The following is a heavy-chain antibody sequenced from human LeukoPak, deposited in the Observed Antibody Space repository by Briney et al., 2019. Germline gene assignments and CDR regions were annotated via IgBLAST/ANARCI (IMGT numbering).Heavy chain of an antibody. D-gene: IGHD1-1*01. Sequence: GGSLRLSCAVSGFTFSNYDMSWVRQAPGKGLEWVSAITASGGPTNYADSVKGRFTISRDNSKNTLYLQMNSLRAEDTAIYYCAKKKSVTGTKGGFDYWGQGTLVTVSS. V-gene: IGHV3-23*01. J-gene: IGHJ4*01. CDR2: ITASGGPT. CDR3: AKKKSVTGTKGGFDY. CDR1: GFTFSNYD.